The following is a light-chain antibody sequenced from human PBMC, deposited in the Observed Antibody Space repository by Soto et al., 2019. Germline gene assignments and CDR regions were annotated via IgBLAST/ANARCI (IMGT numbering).Light chain of an antibody. V-gene: IGLV2-14*01. CDR1: SSDVGGYNY. Sequence: QSALTQPASVSGSPGQSITISCTGTSSDVGGYNYVSWYQQHPGKAPKLMIYDVSNRPSGVSNRFSGSKSGNTASLTISGLQAEDEADYYCSSYTSSSTPCVFGTGNKLTVL. CDR3: SSYTSSSTPCV. CDR2: DVS. J-gene: IGLJ1*01.